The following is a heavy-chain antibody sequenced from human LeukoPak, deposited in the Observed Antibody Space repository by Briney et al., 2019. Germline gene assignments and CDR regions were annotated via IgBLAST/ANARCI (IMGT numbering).Heavy chain of an antibody. Sequence: PSETLSLTCTVSGGSISSSSYYWGWIRQPPGKGLEWIGNVFYSGSTYYNPSLKSRVTISKDTSKNQFSLKLSSVTAADTAVYFCARVYYYASGTFFGDFYYYYMDVWGKGTTVIVSS. CDR2: VFYSGST. V-gene: IGHV4-39*07. D-gene: IGHD3-10*01. J-gene: IGHJ6*03. CDR3: ARVYYYASGTFFGDFYYYYMDV. CDR1: GGSISSSSYY.